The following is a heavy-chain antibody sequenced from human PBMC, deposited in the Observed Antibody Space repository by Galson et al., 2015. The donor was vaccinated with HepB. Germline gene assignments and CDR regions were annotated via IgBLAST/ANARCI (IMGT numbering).Heavy chain of an antibody. CDR2: ISPNSGDT. V-gene: IGHV1-2*06. D-gene: IGHD3-22*01. CDR1: GYTFTGHS. CDR3: VRGSYYYDSSGSEVSDY. J-gene: IGHJ4*02. Sequence: SVKVSCKASGYTFTGHSMHWVRQAPGQGLEWMGRISPNSGDTNYAQKFQDRVTMTRDRSIRTAYMELSRLISDDTAVYFCVRGSYYYDSSGSEVSDYWGQGTLITVSS.